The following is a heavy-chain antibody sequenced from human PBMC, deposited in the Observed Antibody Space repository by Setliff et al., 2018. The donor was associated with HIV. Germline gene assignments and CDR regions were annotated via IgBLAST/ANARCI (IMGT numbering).Heavy chain of an antibody. V-gene: IGHV1-3*03. CDR3: ARGGAAAGLDLDY. CDR2: INAGNGNT. CDR1: GYTFTTHA. Sequence: ASVKVSCKASGYTFTTHAMHWVRQAPGQRLEWMGWINAGNGNTKYSQEFQGRVTITKDTSASTAYMELSSLRSEDMAVYYCARGGAAAGLDLDYWGQGTLVTV. D-gene: IGHD6-13*01. J-gene: IGHJ4*02.